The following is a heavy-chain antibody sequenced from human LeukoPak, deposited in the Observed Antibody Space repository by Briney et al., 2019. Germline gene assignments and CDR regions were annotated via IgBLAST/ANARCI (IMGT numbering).Heavy chain of an antibody. Sequence: PSETLSLTCTVSGYSISSGYYWGWTRQPPGKGLEWIGNIYHSGSTYYNPALKSRVTISVDTSKNQFSLKLTSVTAADTAVYYCARVRGYCSSTICYRYYFDYWGQGTLVTVSS. D-gene: IGHD2-2*01. CDR2: IYHSGST. CDR1: GYSISSGYY. CDR3: ARVRGYCSSTICYRYYFDY. V-gene: IGHV4-38-2*02. J-gene: IGHJ4*02.